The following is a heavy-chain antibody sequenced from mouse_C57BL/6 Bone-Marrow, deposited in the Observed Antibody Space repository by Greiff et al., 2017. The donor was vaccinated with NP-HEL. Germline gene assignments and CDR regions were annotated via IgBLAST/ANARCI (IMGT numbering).Heavy chain of an antibody. D-gene: IGHD1-1*01. CDR1: GFNIKNTY. V-gene: IGHV14-3*01. CDR3: ARGGFRYYYGSSYDWFAY. J-gene: IGHJ3*01. Sequence: EVQRVESVAELVRPGASVKLSCTASGFNIKNTYMHWVKQRPEQGLEWIGRIDPANGNTKYAPKFQGKATITADTSSNTAYLQLSSLTSEDTAIYYCARGGFRYYYGSSYDWFAYWGQGTLVTVSA. CDR2: IDPANGNT.